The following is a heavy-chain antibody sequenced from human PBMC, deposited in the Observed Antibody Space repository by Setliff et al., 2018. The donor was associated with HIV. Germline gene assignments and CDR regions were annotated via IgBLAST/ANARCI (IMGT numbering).Heavy chain of an antibody. J-gene: IGHJ6*02. CDR3: ARKLRPGHGMDV. Sequence: GGSLRLSCVASEFRFSDYWMAWVRQAPGKGLEWVGNINQDGSEENYVDSVKGRFTISRDNAKKSLYLQMNSLRGEDTAVYYCARKLRPGHGMDVWGQGTTVTVSS. CDR1: EFRFSDYW. D-gene: IGHD3-10*01. CDR2: INQDGSEE. V-gene: IGHV3-7*01.